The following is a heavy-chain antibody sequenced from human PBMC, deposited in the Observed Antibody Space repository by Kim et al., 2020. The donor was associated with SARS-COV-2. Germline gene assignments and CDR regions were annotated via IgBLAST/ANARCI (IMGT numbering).Heavy chain of an antibody. J-gene: IGHJ4*02. D-gene: IGHD3-10*01. Sequence: KGRFTISRDNSKNTLYLQMNSLRAEDTAVYYCAKADPPRGWFRESFVDYWGQGTLVTVSS. CDR3: AKADPPRGWFRESFVDY. V-gene: IGHV3-30*02.